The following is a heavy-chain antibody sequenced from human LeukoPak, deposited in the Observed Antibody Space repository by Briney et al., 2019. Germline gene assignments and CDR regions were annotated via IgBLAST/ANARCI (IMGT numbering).Heavy chain of an antibody. CDR3: ARLLGMDV. CDR2: ISYDGSNK. J-gene: IGHJ6*02. Sequence: GRSLRLSCAASGFTFSSYAMHWVRQAPGKGLEWVAVISYDGSNKYYADSVKGRFTISRDDSKNTLCLQMNSLRAEDTAVYYCARLLGMDVWGQGTTVTVSS. V-gene: IGHV3-30-3*01. CDR1: GFTFSSYA.